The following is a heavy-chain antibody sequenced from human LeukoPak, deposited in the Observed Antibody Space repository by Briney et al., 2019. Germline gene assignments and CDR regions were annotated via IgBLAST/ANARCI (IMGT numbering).Heavy chain of an antibody. CDR2: INAGNGNT. D-gene: IGHD3-10*01. J-gene: IGHJ4*02. CDR3: ARGYYYGSGTYLDFDY. CDR1: GYTFTSYA. Sequence: GASVKVSYKASGYTFTSYAMHWVRQAPGQRLEWMGWINAGNGNTKYSQKFQGRVTITRDTSASTAYMELSSLRSEDTAVYYCARGYYYGSGTYLDFDYWGQGTLVTVSS. V-gene: IGHV1-3*01.